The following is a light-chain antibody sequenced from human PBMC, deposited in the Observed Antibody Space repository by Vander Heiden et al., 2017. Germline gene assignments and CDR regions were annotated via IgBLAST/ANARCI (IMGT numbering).Light chain of an antibody. CDR3: QQCYSTPLT. J-gene: IGKJ4*01. Sequence: DIQMTQSPSSMSASVGATVTINCRASQSISSDLDWYQQKPGKAPKLLIYAASSLQSGVPSRFSGSGSGTDFTLTISSLQPEDFATYYCQQCYSTPLTFGGGTRVEIK. V-gene: IGKV1-39*01. CDR2: AAS. CDR1: QSISSD.